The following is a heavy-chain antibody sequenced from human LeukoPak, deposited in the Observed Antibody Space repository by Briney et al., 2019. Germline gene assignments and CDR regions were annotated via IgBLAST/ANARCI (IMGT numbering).Heavy chain of an antibody. CDR2: IYPYDSEI. D-gene: IGHD7-27*01. Sequence: GESLKISCKGSGYIFTSYSIAWVRQMPGKGLEWMGVIYPYDSEIRYSPSLQGQVTISADKSISTAYLQWSSLKASDTAMYYCARPNWARRYFDYWGQGTLVTVSS. J-gene: IGHJ4*02. CDR1: GYIFTSYS. V-gene: IGHV5-51*01. CDR3: ARPNWARRYFDY.